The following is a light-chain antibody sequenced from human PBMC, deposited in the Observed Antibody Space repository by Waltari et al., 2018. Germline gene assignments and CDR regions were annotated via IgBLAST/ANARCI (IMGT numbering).Light chain of an antibody. V-gene: IGLV2-23*02. CDR3: SSYAGSVV. Sequence: QSALTQPASVSGSRGQSITISCTGSSSDIGSYNVVSWYQHHPGKAPKLLIYGVNNRPSGVSNRFSGAKSGNTASLTISGLQAEDEADYHCSSYAGSVVFGGGTKLTVL. J-gene: IGLJ3*02. CDR2: GVN. CDR1: SSDIGSYNV.